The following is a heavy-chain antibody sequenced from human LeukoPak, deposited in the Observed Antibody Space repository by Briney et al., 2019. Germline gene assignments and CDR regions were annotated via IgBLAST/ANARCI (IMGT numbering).Heavy chain of an antibody. Sequence: SETLSLTCTVSGGSISSSSYYWGWIRQPPGKGLEWIGYIYYSGSTYYNPSLKSRVTISVDTSKNQFSLKLSSVTAADTAVYYCARGKNTYYYYMDVWGKGTTVTVSS. CDR1: GGSISSSSYY. J-gene: IGHJ6*03. CDR3: ARGKNTYYYYMDV. V-gene: IGHV4-61*05. CDR2: IYYSGST.